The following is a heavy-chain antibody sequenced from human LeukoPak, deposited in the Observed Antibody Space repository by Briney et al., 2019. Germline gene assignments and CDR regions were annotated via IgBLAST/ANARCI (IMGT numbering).Heavy chain of an antibody. CDR1: GGSISSYY. V-gene: IGHV4-59*01. Sequence: SQTLSLTCTVSGGSISSYYWSWIRQPPGKGLEYIGYVYYSGSTDYNPSLKSRVTISVDTSKNQFSLKLSSVTAADTAMYYCARAGSPGYYFDHWGQGSLVTVSS. CDR2: VYYSGST. CDR3: ARAGSPGYYFDH. D-gene: IGHD6-19*01. J-gene: IGHJ4*02.